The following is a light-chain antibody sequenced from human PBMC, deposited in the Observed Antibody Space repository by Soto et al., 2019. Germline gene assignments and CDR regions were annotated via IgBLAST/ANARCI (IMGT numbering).Light chain of an antibody. CDR1: QSIKGF. CDR3: QQDENWPIT. CDR2: DAS. Sequence: EIVMTQSPATLSVSPGGRVTLSCRASQSIKGFLAWDQHKPGQAPRLLIYDASTRATGIPARFSGSGSGTEFTLTIGSLQSVDFSVYYCQQDENWPITFGQGTRLEMK. J-gene: IGKJ5*01. V-gene: IGKV3D-15*01.